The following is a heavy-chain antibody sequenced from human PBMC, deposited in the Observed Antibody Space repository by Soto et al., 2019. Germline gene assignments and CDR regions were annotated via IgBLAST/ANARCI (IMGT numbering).Heavy chain of an antibody. D-gene: IGHD3-10*01. J-gene: IGHJ4*02. CDR3: ARGATMVRGVFDS. V-gene: IGHV4-59*01. CDR1: GGSISSYY. Sequence: PSETLSLTCTVSGGSISSYYWSWIRQPPGKGLEWIGYIYYSGSTNYNPSLKSRVTISVDTSKNQFSLKLSSVTAADTAVYYCARGATMVRGVFDSWGQGTLVTVSS. CDR2: IYYSGST.